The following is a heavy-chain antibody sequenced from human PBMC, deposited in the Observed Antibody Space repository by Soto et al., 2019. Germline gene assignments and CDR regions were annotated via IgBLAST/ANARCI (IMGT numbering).Heavy chain of an antibody. CDR3: ARGSGFLIDS. CDR2: IKEDGSEE. Sequence: PGGSLRLSCAASGFSFSNHWMNWVRQVPGKGLEWVATIKEDGSEEHYVDSVKGRFTISRDNAKISLYLQMNSLRVEDTAVYYCARGSGFLIDSWGQGTLVTVSS. D-gene: IGHD5-12*01. V-gene: IGHV3-7*04. J-gene: IGHJ4*02. CDR1: GFSFSNHW.